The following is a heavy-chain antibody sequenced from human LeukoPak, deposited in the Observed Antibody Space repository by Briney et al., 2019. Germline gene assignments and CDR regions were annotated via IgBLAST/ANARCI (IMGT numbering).Heavy chain of an antibody. J-gene: IGHJ5*02. CDR3: ARGLNCSSTSCYLHWFDP. CDR1: GGSISSYY. D-gene: IGHD2-2*01. CDR2: IYYSGST. Sequence: PSETLSLTCTVSGGSISSYYWSWIRQPPGKGLEWIGYIYYSGSTNYNPSLKSRVTISVDTSRNQFSLKLSSVTAADTAVYYCARGLNCSSTSCYLHWFDPWGQGTLVTVSS. V-gene: IGHV4-59*12.